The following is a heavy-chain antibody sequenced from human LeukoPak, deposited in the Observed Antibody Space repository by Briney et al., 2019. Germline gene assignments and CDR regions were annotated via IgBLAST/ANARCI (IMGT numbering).Heavy chain of an antibody. Sequence: GGSLRLSCAASGFTFGDTWMNWVRQVPGQGLEWVANIKQDGSEKFYVASVKGRLTISRDNGKSSLYLQMNSLRAEDTALYYCATSYDMGWLIGYWGQGTLSPSPQ. CDR1: GFTFGDTW. J-gene: IGHJ4*02. V-gene: IGHV3-7*03. CDR3: ATSYDMGWLIGY. CDR2: IKQDGSEK. D-gene: IGHD3/OR15-3a*01.